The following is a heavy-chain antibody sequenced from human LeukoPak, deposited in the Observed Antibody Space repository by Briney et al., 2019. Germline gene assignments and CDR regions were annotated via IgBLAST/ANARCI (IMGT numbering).Heavy chain of an antibody. V-gene: IGHV1-18*01. CDR2: ISAYNGNT. D-gene: IGHD1-20*01. J-gene: IGHJ4*02. CDR3: ARGRPLDNWNEPLDY. Sequence: ASVKVSCKASGYSFTSYGISWVRQAPGQGLEWMGWISAYNGNTNYAQKFQGRVTMTTDTSTSTVYMELRSLRSDDTAVYYCARGRPLDNWNEPLDYWGQGTLVTVSS. CDR1: GYSFTSYG.